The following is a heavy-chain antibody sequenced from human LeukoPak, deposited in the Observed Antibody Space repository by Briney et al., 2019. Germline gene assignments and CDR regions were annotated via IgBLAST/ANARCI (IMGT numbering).Heavy chain of an antibody. CDR1: GFTFSSYA. CDR2: ISGSGGST. J-gene: IGHJ3*02. CDR3: AKRPYSSGWPDAFDI. D-gene: IGHD6-19*01. V-gene: IGHV3-23*01. Sequence: GGSLRLSCSASGFTFSSYAMSWVRQAPGKGLEWVSAISGSGGSTYYADSVKGRFTISRDNSKNTLYLQMNSLRAEDTAVYYCAKRPYSSGWPDAFDIWGQGTMVTVSS.